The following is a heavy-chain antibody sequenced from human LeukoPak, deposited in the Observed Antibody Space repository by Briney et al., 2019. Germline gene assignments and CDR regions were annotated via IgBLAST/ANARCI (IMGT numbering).Heavy chain of an antibody. CDR3: AKDQRWQQLEYYFDY. CDR1: GFTFSSYA. J-gene: IGHJ4*02. Sequence: GGSLRLSCAASGFTFSSYAMHRVRQAPGKGLEWVAVISYDGSNKYYADSVKGRFTISRDNSKNTLYLQMNSLRPEDTAVYYCAKDQRWQQLEYYFDYWGQGTRVTVSS. V-gene: IGHV3-30-3*01. D-gene: IGHD3-3*02. CDR2: ISYDGSNK.